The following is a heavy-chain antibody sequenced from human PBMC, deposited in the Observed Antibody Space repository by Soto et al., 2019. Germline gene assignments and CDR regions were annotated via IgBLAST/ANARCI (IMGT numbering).Heavy chain of an antibody. CDR1: GFTFSSYG. J-gene: IGHJ6*02. CDR2: IWYDGSNK. Sequence: QVQLVESGGGVVQPGRSLRLSCAASGFTFSSYGMHWVRQAPGKGLEWVAVIWYDGSNKYYADSVKGRFTISRDNSKNTLYLQMNCLRAEDTAVYYCARDFAADGLYYYYCGMDVWGQGTTVTVSS. CDR3: ARDFAADGLYYYYCGMDV. D-gene: IGHD6-13*01. V-gene: IGHV3-33*01.